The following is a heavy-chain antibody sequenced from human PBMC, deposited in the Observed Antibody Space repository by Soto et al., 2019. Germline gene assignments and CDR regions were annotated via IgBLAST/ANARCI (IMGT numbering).Heavy chain of an antibody. J-gene: IGHJ6*03. V-gene: IGHV3-33*01. CDR1: GFTFSNYG. CDR3: ARGQGAYYYYMDV. Sequence: GGSLRLSCAASGFTFSNYGIHWVRQAPGKGLEWVAIIWYDGINKYYADSVKGRFTISRDNSKNTLYLQMNSLRAEDTAVYYCARGQGAYYYYMDVWGKGTTVTVSS. CDR2: IWYDGINK.